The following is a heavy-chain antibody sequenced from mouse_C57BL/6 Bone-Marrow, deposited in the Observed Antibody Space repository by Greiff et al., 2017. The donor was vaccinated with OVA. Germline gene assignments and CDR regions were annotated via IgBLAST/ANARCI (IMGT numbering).Heavy chain of an antibody. V-gene: IGHV1-82*01. CDR3: ANSLLRYWYFDV. CDR2: IYPGDGDT. J-gene: IGHJ1*03. Sequence: QVQLKQSGPELVKPGASVKISCKASGYAFSSSWMNWVKQRPGKGLEWIGRIYPGDGDTNYNGKFKGKATLTADKSSSTAYMQLSSLTSEDSAVYFCANSLLRYWYFDVWGTGTTVTVSS. D-gene: IGHD1-2*01. CDR1: GYAFSSSW.